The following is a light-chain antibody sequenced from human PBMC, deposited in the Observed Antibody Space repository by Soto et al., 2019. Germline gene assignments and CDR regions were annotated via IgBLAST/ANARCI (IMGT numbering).Light chain of an antibody. CDR3: QQYDSSALT. V-gene: IGKV3-20*01. CDR1: QSVTSY. J-gene: IGKJ4*01. Sequence: EIVLTQSPGTLSLSPGERATLSCRASQSVTSYLAWYQQKPGQAPRLLIYGASNRATGIPDRFSGSGSGTDFTLTISRLEPEDFTVYYCQQYDSSALTFGGGTKLEI. CDR2: GAS.